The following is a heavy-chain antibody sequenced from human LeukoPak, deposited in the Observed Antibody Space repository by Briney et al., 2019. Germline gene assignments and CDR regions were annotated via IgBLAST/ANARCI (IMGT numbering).Heavy chain of an antibody. CDR3: ARHSTAHYYDSSGYYRFDY. Sequence: SETLSLTCTVSGGSISISNYYWGWIRQPPGKGLEWIGEINHSGSTNYNPSLKSRVTISVDTSKNQFSLKLSSVTAADTAVYYCARHSTAHYYDSSGYYRFDYWGQGTLVTVSS. J-gene: IGHJ4*02. CDR1: GGSISISNYY. V-gene: IGHV4-39*01. D-gene: IGHD3-22*01. CDR2: INHSGST.